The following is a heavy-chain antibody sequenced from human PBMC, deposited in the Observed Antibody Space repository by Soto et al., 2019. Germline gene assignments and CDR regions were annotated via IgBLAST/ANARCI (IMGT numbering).Heavy chain of an antibody. D-gene: IGHD3-3*01. CDR3: ARLLFLEWFDDY. CDR2: ISTYNGNT. V-gene: IGHV1-18*04. J-gene: IGHJ4*02. CDR1: GYTFTSYG. Sequence: ASVKVSCKTSGYTFTSYGISWVRQAPGQGLEWMGWISTYNGNTNYAQKFQGRATMTTDTSTTTAYMELRSLKSDDTAVYYCARLLFLEWFDDYWGQGTLVTVS.